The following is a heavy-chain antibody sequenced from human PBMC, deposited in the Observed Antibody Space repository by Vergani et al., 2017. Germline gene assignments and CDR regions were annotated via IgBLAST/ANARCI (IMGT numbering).Heavy chain of an antibody. CDR2: MDYSGST. D-gene: IGHD2-15*01. V-gene: IGHV4-39*01. CDR3: ASKRGACRAAYCHSYDF. CDR1: GDSVISTDYH. Sequence: QVQLQESGPGLVKPSETLSLTCTVSGDSVISTDYHWGWIRQPPGKGLEWIGSMDYSGSTSYNPSLESRISISFETPKNQFSLRRNSVTAADTAVYYCASKRGACRAAYCHSYDFWGPGTLVGVSS. J-gene: IGHJ4*02.